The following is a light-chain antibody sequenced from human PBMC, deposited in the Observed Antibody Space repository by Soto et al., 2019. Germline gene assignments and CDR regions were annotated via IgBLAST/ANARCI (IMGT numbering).Light chain of an antibody. CDR3: QQYYSTLRT. V-gene: IGKV1-8*01. CDR1: QGISSY. J-gene: IGKJ1*01. Sequence: AIRMTQSPSSFSASTGDRVTITCRASQGISSYLAWYQQKPGKAPKLLIYAASTLQSGVPSRCSGSGSGTDFTLTISCLQSEDFETYYWQQYYSTLRTFGQGTKVEIK. CDR2: AAS.